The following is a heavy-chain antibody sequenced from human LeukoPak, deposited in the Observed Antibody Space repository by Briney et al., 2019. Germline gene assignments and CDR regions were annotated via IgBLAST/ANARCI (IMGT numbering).Heavy chain of an antibody. J-gene: IGHJ4*02. CDR1: GGSFSGYY. CDR2: INHSGST. V-gene: IGHV4-34*01. D-gene: IGHD6-19*01. CDR3: AATTVAGITKFDY. Sequence: SETLSLTCAVYGGSFSGYYWSWIRQPPGKGLEWIGEINHSGSTNYNPSLKSRVTISVDTSKNQFSLKLSSVTAADTAVYYCAATTVAGITKFDYWGQGTLVTVSS.